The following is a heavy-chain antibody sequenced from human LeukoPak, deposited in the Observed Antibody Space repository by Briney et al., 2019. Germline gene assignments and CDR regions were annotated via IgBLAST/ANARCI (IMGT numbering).Heavy chain of an antibody. J-gene: IGHJ4*02. V-gene: IGHV4-31*03. CDR3: SRGLDSRKLGY. Sequence: SETLSLTCTVSGASFSSGDQYWNWIRQSPGKGLEWIGSIHPSGMLYNNPSLESRVTISIDTSKNQFSLNLDSVTAADTAVYFCSRGLDSRKLGYWGQGTLVTVSS. CDR1: GASFSSGDQY. D-gene: IGHD3-22*01. CDR2: IHPSGML.